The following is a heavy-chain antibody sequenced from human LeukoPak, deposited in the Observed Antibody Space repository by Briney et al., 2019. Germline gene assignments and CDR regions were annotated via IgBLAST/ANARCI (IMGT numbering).Heavy chain of an antibody. J-gene: IGHJ5*02. V-gene: IGHV1-2*02. CDR2: INPNSGGT. CDR3: ARRNYDFWSGPNWFDP. Sequence: ASVKVSCKASGYTITGYYMHWVRQAPGQGLEWMGWINPNSGGTNYQGRVTMTRDTSISTAYMELSRLRSDDTAVYYCARRNYDFWSGPNWFDPWGQGTLVTVSS. D-gene: IGHD3-3*01. CDR1: GYTITGYY.